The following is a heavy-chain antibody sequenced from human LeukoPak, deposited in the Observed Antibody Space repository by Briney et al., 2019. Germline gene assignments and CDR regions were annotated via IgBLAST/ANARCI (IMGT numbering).Heavy chain of an antibody. V-gene: IGHV3-33*08. CDR2: IWYDGSNK. CDR1: GLTFSSYA. Sequence: GGSLRLSCAASGLTFSSYAMSWVRQAPGKGLEWVAVIWYDGSNKYYADSVKGRFTISRDNSKNTLYLQMNSLRAEDTAVYYCARDLNDGSGRYYYYGMDVWGQGTTVTVSS. CDR3: ARDLNDGSGRYYYYGMDV. J-gene: IGHJ6*02. D-gene: IGHD3-10*01.